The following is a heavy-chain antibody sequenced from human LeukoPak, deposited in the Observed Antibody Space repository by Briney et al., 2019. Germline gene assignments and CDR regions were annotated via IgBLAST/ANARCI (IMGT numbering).Heavy chain of an antibody. CDR3: ARIYYYYYYMDV. Sequence: PSETLSLTCTVSGGSISSYYWSWIRQPPGKGLEWIGYIYYSGSTNYNPSLKSRVTISVDTSKNQFSLTLSSVTAADTAVYYCARIYYYYYYMDVWGKGTTVTVSS. J-gene: IGHJ6*03. V-gene: IGHV4-59*12. CDR2: IYYSGST. CDR1: GGSISSYY.